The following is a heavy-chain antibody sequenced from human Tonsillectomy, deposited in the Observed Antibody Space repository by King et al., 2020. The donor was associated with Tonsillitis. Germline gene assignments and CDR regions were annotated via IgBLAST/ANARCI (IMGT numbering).Heavy chain of an antibody. Sequence: HVQLPQWGAGLLKPSETLSLTCAVYGGSFINSYWSWIRQTPGKGLEWIGEINHSGNTNYNPSLKSRVTVSVDTSKRQFSLKLTSMTAADTAVYYCAGSWPSGGYWGQGTLVTVSS. CDR2: INHSGNT. CDR3: AGSWPSGGY. V-gene: IGHV4-34*01. CDR1: GGSFINSY. J-gene: IGHJ4*02. D-gene: IGHD3-10*01.